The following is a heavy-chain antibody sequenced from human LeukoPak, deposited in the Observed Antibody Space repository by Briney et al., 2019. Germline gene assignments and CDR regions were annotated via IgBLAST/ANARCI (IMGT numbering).Heavy chain of an antibody. V-gene: IGHV3-7*01. J-gene: IGHJ4*02. Sequence: GGSLRLSCEASGFDFSNYYMSWVRQTPGKGLEWLANIKYDGSGTYYVDSVKGRFTISRDNAKNSLYLQMNSLRAEDTAVYYCTRDEGATVATYRFDFWGQGTLVTVSS. CDR3: TRDEGATVATYRFDF. D-gene: IGHD4-23*01. CDR2: IKYDGSGT. CDR1: GFDFSNYY.